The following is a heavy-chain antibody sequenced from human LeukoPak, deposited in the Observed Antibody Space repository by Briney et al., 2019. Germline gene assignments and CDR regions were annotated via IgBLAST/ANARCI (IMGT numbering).Heavy chain of an antibody. CDR2: ISGDGGST. CDR1: GFTFDDYA. D-gene: IGHD6-13*01. Sequence: GGSLRLSCAASGFTFDDYAMHWVRQAPGKGLEWVSLISGDGGSTYYADSVKGRFTISRDNCKNSLYLQMNSLRTEDTALYYCAKNTGYSSSWTGYYFDYWGQGTLVTVSS. V-gene: IGHV3-43*02. CDR3: AKNTGYSSSWTGYYFDY. J-gene: IGHJ4*02.